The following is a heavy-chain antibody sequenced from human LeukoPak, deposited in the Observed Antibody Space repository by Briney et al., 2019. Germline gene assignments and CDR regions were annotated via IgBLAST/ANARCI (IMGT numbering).Heavy chain of an antibody. D-gene: IGHD3-10*01. CDR1: RYTFTSYD. V-gene: IGHV1-8*01. CDR2: MNPNTGRT. CDR3: ARLSQTPDYYSLGGYYYLGY. Sequence: ASVKVSCTASRYTFTSYDIKWAREAAGHGLEWIGWMNPNTGRTGYAQKFQGRITMTRDTSINTAYMELTNLTSEDTAIYYCARLSQTPDYYSLGGYYYLGYWGQGTPVTVSS. J-gene: IGHJ4*02.